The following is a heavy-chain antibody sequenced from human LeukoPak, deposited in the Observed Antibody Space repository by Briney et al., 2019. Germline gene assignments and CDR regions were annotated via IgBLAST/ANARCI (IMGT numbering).Heavy chain of an antibody. D-gene: IGHD3-10*01. CDR3: AYQGEFRAFDY. Sequence: PGGSLRLSCAASGFTFSSYGMHWVRQAPGKGLEWVSYISSSSSTIYYADSVKGRFTISRDNAKNSLYLQMNSLRAEDTAVYYCAYQGEFRAFDYWGQGTLVTVSS. CDR1: GFTFSSYG. CDR2: ISSSSSTI. J-gene: IGHJ4*02. V-gene: IGHV3-48*01.